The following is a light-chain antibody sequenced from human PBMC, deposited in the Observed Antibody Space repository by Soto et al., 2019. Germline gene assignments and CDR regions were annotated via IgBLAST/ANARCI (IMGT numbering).Light chain of an antibody. CDR2: SNN. J-gene: IGLJ3*02. CDR3: SAWDDSLNGWV. Sequence: QSVLTQAPSASGTPGQRVTISCSGSSSNIGGNTVNWYQQLPGTAPKPLIYSNNQRPSGVPDRFSGSKSGTSASLAISGLQSEDEADYYCSAWDDSLNGWVFGGGTQLTVL. CDR1: SSNIGGNT. V-gene: IGLV1-44*01.